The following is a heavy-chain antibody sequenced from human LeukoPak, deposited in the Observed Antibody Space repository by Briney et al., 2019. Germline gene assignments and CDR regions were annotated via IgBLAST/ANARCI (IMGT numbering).Heavy chain of an antibody. D-gene: IGHD2-15*01. CDR2: ISGYTGDT. V-gene: IGHV1-18*01. J-gene: IGHJ3*01. Sequence: ASVKVSCKTSGYTFTNYDIYWVRQAPGQGLECMGWISGYTGDTKYAQILQGRFTVTTDTSTSTVYMELRSLTYDDTAVYYCARAGYCGDGGCRGGSAFDVWGQGTMVTVSS. CDR3: ARAGYCGDGGCRGGSAFDV. CDR1: GYTFTNYD.